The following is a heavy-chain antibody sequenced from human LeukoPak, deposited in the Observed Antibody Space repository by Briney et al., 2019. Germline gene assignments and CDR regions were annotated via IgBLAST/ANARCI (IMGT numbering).Heavy chain of an antibody. J-gene: IGHJ6*02. V-gene: IGHV3-48*04. D-gene: IGHD6-19*01. CDR1: GFTFSSYS. CDR3: ARLRGYSSGWTSYYYYGMDV. CDR2: ISSSGSTI. Sequence: GGSLRLSCAASGFTFSSYSMNWVRQAPGKGLEWVSYISSSGSTIYYADSVKGRFTISMDNAKNSLYLQMNSLRAEDTAVYYCARLRGYSSGWTSYYYYGMDVWGQGTTVTVSS.